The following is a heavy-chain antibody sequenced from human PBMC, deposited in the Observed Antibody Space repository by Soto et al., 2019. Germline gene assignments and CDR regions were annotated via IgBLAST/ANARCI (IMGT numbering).Heavy chain of an antibody. D-gene: IGHD4-17*01. CDR1: GYTFTSYG. Sequence: ASVKVSCKASGYTFTSYGISLVRQAPGQGLEWMGWISAYNGNANYAQKLQGRVTMTTDTSTSTAYMELRSLRSDDTAVYYCARVPDYGDYAYYYYYMDVWGKGTTVTVSS. CDR3: ARVPDYGDYAYYYYYMDV. V-gene: IGHV1-18*01. J-gene: IGHJ6*03. CDR2: ISAYNGNA.